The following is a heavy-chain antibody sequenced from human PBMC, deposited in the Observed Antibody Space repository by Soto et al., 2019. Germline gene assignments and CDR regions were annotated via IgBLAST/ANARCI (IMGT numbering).Heavy chain of an antibody. D-gene: IGHD2-21*01. CDR1: GYTFTSYD. CDR3: ARFTSWGYWTNDAFDI. V-gene: IGHV1-8*01. J-gene: IGHJ3*02. CDR2: MNPNSGNT. Sequence: ASVKVSCKASGYTFTSYDINWVRQATGQGLEWMGWMNPNSGNTGYAQKFQGRVTMTRNTSISTAYMELSSLRSEDTAVYYCARFTSWGYWTNDAFDIWGQGTMGTVSS.